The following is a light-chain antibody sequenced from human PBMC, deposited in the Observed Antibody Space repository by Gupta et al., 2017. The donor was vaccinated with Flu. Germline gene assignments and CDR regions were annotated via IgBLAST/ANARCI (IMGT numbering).Light chain of an antibody. CDR3: QQSVSCPSA. CDR1: QSISSY. Sequence: PATLSLSPGERATLSCRASQSISSYLAWYQQKPGQAPRLLIYDASNRAAGIPARFSGSGSGTDFTLTISSLEPEDFAVYYCQQSVSCPSAFGRGTKVEIK. V-gene: IGKV3-11*01. J-gene: IGKJ1*01. CDR2: DAS.